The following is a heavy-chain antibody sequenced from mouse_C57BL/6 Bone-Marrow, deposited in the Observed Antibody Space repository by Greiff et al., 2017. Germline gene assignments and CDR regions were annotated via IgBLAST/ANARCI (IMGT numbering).Heavy chain of an antibody. Sequence: EVQLVESGGGLVQPKGSLKLSCAASGFSFNTYAMNWVRQAPGKGLEWVARIRSKSNNYATYYADSVKDRFTISRDDSESMIYLQMNNLKTEDTAMYYCVRHYYYGSSGPYFDYWGQGTTLTVSS. CDR1: GFSFNTYA. CDR3: VRHYYYGSSGPYFDY. D-gene: IGHD1-1*01. V-gene: IGHV10-1*01. CDR2: IRSKSNNYAT. J-gene: IGHJ2*01.